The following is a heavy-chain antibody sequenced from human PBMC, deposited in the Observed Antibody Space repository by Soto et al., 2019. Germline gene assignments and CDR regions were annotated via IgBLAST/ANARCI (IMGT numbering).Heavy chain of an antibody. CDR2: IWYDGSNK. D-gene: IGHD4-4*01. J-gene: IGHJ4*02. CDR1: GFTFSSYG. CDR3: SRDNDSNYIDY. V-gene: IGHV3-33*01. Sequence: QVQLVESGGGVVQPGRSLRLSCAASGFTFSSYGMHWVRQAPGKGLEWVEVIWYDGSNKYYADSVKGRVTICRDNSKNTLYLQMTSLRAEAPAVYYCSRDNDSNYIDYWGQGTMVTVSS.